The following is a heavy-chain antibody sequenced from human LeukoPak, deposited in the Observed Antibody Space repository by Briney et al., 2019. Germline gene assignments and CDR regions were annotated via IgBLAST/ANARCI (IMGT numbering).Heavy chain of an antibody. CDR2: IYYSGNT. D-gene: IGHD6-13*01. CDR1: GFSISNSDSY. J-gene: IGHJ4*02. CDR3: ARDRMITGTDY. Sequence: SGTLSLTCTVSGFSISNSDSYWGWIRQPPGKGLEWIGTIYYSGNTHYNPSLKSRVTISIATSKNQFSLNLRSVTAADTAIYYCARDRMITGTDYWGQGTLVTVSS. V-gene: IGHV4-39*07.